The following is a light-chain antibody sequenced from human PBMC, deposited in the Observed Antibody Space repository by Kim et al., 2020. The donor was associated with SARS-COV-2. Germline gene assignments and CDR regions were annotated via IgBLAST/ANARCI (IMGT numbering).Light chain of an antibody. Sequence: VAPGQTASITCSGDQLGDKYACWYQQKSGQSPVLVMFQDSKRPSGIPERFSGSNSGNTATLTISGTQAMDEADYYCQTWDSTSVVFGGGTKLTVL. V-gene: IGLV3-1*01. CDR3: QTWDSTSVV. J-gene: IGLJ2*01. CDR1: QLGDKY. CDR2: QDS.